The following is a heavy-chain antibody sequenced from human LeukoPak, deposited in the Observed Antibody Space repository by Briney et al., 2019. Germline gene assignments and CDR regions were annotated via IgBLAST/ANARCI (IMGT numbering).Heavy chain of an antibody. J-gene: IGHJ4*02. CDR2: IRYDGSNK. D-gene: IGHD6-13*01. V-gene: IGHV3-30*02. CDR1: GFTFSSYG. Sequence: GGSLRLSCAASGFTFSSYGMHWVRQAPGKGLEWVAFIRYDGSNKYYADSVKGRFTISRDNSKNTLYLQMNSLRAEDTAVYYCAKACSSPLPFDYWGQGTLVTVSS. CDR3: AKACSSPLPFDY.